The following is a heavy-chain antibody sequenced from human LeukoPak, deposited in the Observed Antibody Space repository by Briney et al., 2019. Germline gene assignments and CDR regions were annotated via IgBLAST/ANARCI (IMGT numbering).Heavy chain of an antibody. CDR3: ARLGSGSNY. CDR2: TYYRSKWYT. J-gene: IGHJ4*02. V-gene: IGHV6-1*01. Sequence: SQTLSLTCAISGDSVSSNSAAWIWIRQSPSRGLEWLGRTYYRSKWYTEYAVSVKSRITINPDTSKNQFSLQLSSVNPEDTAVYYCARLGSGSNYWGQGTLVTVSS. D-gene: IGHD3-10*01. CDR1: GDSVSSNSAA.